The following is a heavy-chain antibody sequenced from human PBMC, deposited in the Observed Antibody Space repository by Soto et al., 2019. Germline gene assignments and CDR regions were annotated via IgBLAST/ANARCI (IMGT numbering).Heavy chain of an antibody. J-gene: IGHJ4*02. V-gene: IGHV1-8*03. CDR1: GYTFTSYA. CDR3: ARRKERSGPYYLDL. D-gene: IGHD6-25*01. CDR2: MNPDNGNA. Sequence: GASVKVSCKASGYTFTSYAIQWVRQVPGKRLEWMGWMNPDNGNAGYAQKFRGRINITRNTSISTAYLELSSLRSDDSAVYFCARRKERSGPYYLDLWGQGTQVTVSS.